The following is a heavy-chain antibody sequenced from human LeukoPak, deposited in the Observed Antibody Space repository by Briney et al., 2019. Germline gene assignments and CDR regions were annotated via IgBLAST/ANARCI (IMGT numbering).Heavy chain of an antibody. D-gene: IGHD3-22*01. V-gene: IGHV1-3*01. CDR2: INAGNGNA. CDR1: GYTFTGYY. CDR3: ARVPLHDRNDYYYPH. Sequence: ASVKVSCKASGYTFTGYYMHWVRQAPGQRLEWMAWINAGNGNAKYSQKFQGRVTITRDTSASTAYMELSSLRSEDTAVYYCARVPLHDRNDYYYPHWGQGTVVTVSS. J-gene: IGHJ1*01.